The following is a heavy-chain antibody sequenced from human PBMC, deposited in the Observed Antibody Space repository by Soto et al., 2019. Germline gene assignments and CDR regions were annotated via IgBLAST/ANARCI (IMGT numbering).Heavy chain of an antibody. CDR1: GYSINSGYY. D-gene: IGHD2-21*01. CDR3: ARGPDVVVAPTAEGYYFDY. J-gene: IGHJ4*02. Sequence: SETLSLRCAVSGYSINSGYYWGWIRQAPGKGLEWIGCVFHVGNTYYNPSLKSRVTISLDTSMNHVSLRLGSVTAADTAVYYCARGPDVVVAPTAEGYYFDYWGQGALVTVSS. CDR2: VFHVGNT. V-gene: IGHV4-38-2*01.